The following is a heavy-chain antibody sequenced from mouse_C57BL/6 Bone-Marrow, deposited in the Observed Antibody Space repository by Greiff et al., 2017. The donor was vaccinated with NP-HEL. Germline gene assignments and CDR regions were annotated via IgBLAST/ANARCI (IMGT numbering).Heavy chain of an antibody. CDR3: ARDARMDY. CDR1: GFTFSDFY. V-gene: IGHV7-1*01. Sequence: EVQRVESGGGLVQSGRSLRLSCATSGFTFSDFYMEWVRQAPGHGLEWIAASRNKANDYTTEYSASVKGRFIVSRDTSQSILYLQMNALRAEDTAIYYGARDARMDYWGQGTSVTVSS. J-gene: IGHJ4*01. CDR2: SRNKANDYTT.